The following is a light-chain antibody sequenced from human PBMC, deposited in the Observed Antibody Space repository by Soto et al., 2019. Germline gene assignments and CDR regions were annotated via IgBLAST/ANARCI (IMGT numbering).Light chain of an antibody. CDR2: QTS. CDR3: QQGYSLPT. J-gene: IGKJ4*01. V-gene: IGKV3-11*01. Sequence: EIVLTQSPATLSSFPGDRVTLSFRASQYINTRLAWYQHRPGQSPRLLIYQTSLRAAGIPARFSASGSGTDFTLTISGVQPEDFATYYCQQGYSLPTFGGGTKVDIK. CDR1: QYINTR.